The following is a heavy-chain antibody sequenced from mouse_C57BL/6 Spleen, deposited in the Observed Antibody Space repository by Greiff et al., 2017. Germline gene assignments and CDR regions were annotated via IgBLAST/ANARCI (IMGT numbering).Heavy chain of an antibody. D-gene: IGHD1-1*01. V-gene: IGHV2-3*01. CDR2: IWGDGST. J-gene: IGHJ4*01. CDR3: AKIITTVVAPYYYAMDY. CDR1: GFSLTSYG. Sequence: VKVIESGPGLVAPSQSLSITCTVSGFSLTSYGVSWVRQPPGKGLEWLGVIWGDGSTNYHSALISRLSISKDNSKSQVFLKLNSLQTDDTATYYCAKIITTVVAPYYYAMDYWGQGTSVTVSS.